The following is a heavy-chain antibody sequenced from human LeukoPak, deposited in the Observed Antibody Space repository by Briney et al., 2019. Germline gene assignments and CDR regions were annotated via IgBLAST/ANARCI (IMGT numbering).Heavy chain of an antibody. Sequence: GGSLRLSCAASGFTFSSYAMSWVRQAPGKGLEWVSAISGSSGSTSYADPVKGRFTISRDNSNNTVYLQINSLRAEDTAVYYCAKDSSFFDYWGQGTLVTVSS. CDR2: ISGSSGST. CDR1: GFTFSSYA. CDR3: AKDSSFFDY. V-gene: IGHV3-23*01. J-gene: IGHJ4*02.